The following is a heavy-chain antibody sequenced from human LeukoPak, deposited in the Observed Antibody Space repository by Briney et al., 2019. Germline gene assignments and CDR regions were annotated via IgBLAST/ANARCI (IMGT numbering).Heavy chain of an antibody. V-gene: IGHV1-69*13. Sequence: ASVKVSCKASGGTFSSYAISWVRQAPGHGLEWMGGIIPIFGTANYAQKFQGRVTITAGESTSTAYMELSSLRSEDTAVYYCARAFDSSGYDIDYWGQGTLVTVSS. CDR3: ARAFDSSGYDIDY. J-gene: IGHJ4*02. CDR2: IIPIFGTA. CDR1: GGTFSSYA. D-gene: IGHD3-22*01.